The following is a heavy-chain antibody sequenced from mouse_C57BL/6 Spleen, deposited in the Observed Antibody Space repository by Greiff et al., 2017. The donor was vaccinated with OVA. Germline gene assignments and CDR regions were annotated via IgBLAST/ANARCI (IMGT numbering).Heavy chain of an antibody. CDR3: ALRHYSAMDY. CDR2: IYPGSGST. CDR1: GYTFTSYW. J-gene: IGHJ4*01. V-gene: IGHV1-55*01. D-gene: IGHD2-12*01. Sequence: QVHVKQPGAELVKPGASVKMSCKASGYTFTSYWITWVKQRPGQGLEWIGDIYPGSGSTNYNEKFKSKATLTVDTSSSTAYMQLSSLTSEDSAVYYCALRHYSAMDYWGQGTSVTVSS.